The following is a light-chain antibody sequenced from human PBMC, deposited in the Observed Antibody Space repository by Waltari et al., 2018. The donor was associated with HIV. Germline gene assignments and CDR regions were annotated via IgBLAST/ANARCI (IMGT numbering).Light chain of an antibody. V-gene: IGLV4-69*01. Sequence: HLVLTQSPSASASLGASVRLTCTLSSGPSSYAIAWHPQQPETGPRFLRKLKSDGSHNKGDGVPDRFSGSSSGAERYLTITSLQSDDEADYYCQTWGTGIQVFGGGTKLTVL. CDR3: QTWGTGIQV. CDR2: LKSDGSH. CDR1: SGPSSYA. J-gene: IGLJ3*02.